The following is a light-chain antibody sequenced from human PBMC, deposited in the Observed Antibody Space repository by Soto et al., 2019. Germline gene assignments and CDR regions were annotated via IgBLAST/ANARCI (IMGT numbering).Light chain of an antibody. Sequence: QSALTQPASVSGSLGQSITISCTGTSSDVGGYNYVSWYQQHPGQAPKLLIHEVTNRPSGISDRFSGSKSANTASLTISDLQAEDEAQYYCSSYTTFRTPHVAFGGGTKVTVL. CDR3: SSYTTFRTPHVA. J-gene: IGLJ2*01. CDR1: SSDVGGYNY. V-gene: IGLV2-14*01. CDR2: EVT.